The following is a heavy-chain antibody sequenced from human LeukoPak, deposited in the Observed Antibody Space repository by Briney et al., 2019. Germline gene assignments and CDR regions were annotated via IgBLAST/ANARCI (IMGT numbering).Heavy chain of an antibody. CDR1: GGSISSYY. V-gene: IGHV3-7*01. Sequence: ETLSLTCTVSGGSISSYYWSWVRQAPGKGLEWVANIKQDGSEKYYVDSVKGRFTISRDNAKNSLYLQMNSLRAEDTAVYYCARVFCSGGSCLDIWGQGTMVTVSS. CDR3: ARVFCSGGSCLDI. D-gene: IGHD2-15*01. J-gene: IGHJ3*02. CDR2: IKQDGSEK.